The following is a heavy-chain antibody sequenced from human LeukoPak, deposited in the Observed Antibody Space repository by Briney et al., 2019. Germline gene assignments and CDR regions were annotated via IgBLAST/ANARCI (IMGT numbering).Heavy chain of an antibody. D-gene: IGHD2-15*01. CDR3: ARDLGGYPFFMDV. J-gene: IGHJ6*03. V-gene: IGHV4-59*11. CDR2: IFYSGGT. CDR1: GGSMSGHW. Sequence: SETLSLTCTVSGGSMSGHWWSWIRQPPGKGLEWIGDIFYSGGTNNNSPLKSRLTMSLDTSKNQFSLNLTSVTAADTAVYYCARDLGGYPFFMDVWGKGITVTVSS.